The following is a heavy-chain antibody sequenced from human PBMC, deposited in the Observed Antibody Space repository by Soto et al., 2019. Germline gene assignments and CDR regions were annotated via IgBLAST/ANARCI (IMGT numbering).Heavy chain of an antibody. CDR1: GGSISSYY. CDR3: ARGRYCLTGRCFPNWFDS. V-gene: IGHV4-59*08. Sequence: KSSETLSLTCTVSGGSISSYYWSWIRQPPGKGLEWIGYIYYSGSTNYNPSFESRVAISVDTSKSQFSLNVTSVTAADTAVYFCARGRYCLTGRCFPNWFDSWGQGALVTVSS. D-gene: IGHD7-27*01. CDR2: IYYSGST. J-gene: IGHJ5*01.